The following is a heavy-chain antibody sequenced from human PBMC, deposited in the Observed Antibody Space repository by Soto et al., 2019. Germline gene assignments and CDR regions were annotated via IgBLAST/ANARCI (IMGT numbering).Heavy chain of an antibody. CDR3: AXVFMQESSSWYSDWFDP. J-gene: IGHJ5*02. CDR2: ISYDGSNK. Sequence: RGSLRLSCAASGFTFSSYAMHWVRQAPGKGLEWVAVISYDGSNKYYADSVKGRFTISRDNSKNTLYLQMNSLRAEDTAVYYCAXVFMQESSSWYSDWFDPWGLGTLVTVSS. CDR1: GFTFSSYA. D-gene: IGHD6-13*01. V-gene: IGHV3-30-3*01.